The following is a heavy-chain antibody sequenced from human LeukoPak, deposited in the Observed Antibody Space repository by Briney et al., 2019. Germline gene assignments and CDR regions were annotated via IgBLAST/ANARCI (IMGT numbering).Heavy chain of an antibody. J-gene: IGHJ4*02. V-gene: IGHV1-2*02. CDR3: AVMNLWLGVVS. D-gene: IGHD2-21*01. CDR2: INPTGDGT. Sequence: ASVKVSCKASGDTFTDSYVHWVRQAPGQGLEYMGWINPTGDGTNYAQTFRGRVTMTRDTSITTSYMELNSLTFDDTAVYYCAVMNLWLGVVSWGQGTLVTVSS. CDR1: GDTFTDSY.